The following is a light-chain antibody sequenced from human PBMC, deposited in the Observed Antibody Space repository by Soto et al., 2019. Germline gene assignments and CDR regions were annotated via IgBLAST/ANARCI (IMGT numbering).Light chain of an antibody. CDR2: VEGSGNY. J-gene: IGLJ3*02. CDR1: SGDSNDL. Sequence: QAVVTQSSSASASLGSSVKLTCTLSSGDSNDLIAWHQQQPGKAPRYMMKVEGSGNYNRGRGVPDRFSGSSSGADRYLTISNLQSEDEADYYCETWGSTIWVFGGGTQLTVL. V-gene: IGLV4-60*03. CDR3: ETWGSTIWV.